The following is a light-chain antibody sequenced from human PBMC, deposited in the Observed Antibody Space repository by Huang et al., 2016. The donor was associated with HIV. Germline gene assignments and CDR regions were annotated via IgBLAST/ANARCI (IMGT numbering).Light chain of an antibody. CDR2: GAS. CDR1: QSSSSSY. Sequence: EIVLTQSPGTLSLSPGESATLSCRASQSSSSSYLAWYQQRPGQAPRLLIYGASSRTTGIPDRFTGSGSGTDFTLTINRLEPEDSAVYYCQHYGSSPPITFGQGTRLEMK. CDR3: QHYGSSPPIT. V-gene: IGKV3-20*01. J-gene: IGKJ5*01.